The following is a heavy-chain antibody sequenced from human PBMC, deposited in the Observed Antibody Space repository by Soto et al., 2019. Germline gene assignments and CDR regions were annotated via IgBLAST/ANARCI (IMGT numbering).Heavy chain of an antibody. V-gene: IGHV1-69*01. CDR1: GGTFSSYA. J-gene: IGHJ6*02. D-gene: IGHD2-15*01. Sequence: QVQLVQSGAEVKKPGSSVKVSCKASGGTFSSYAISWVRQAPGQGLEWMGGIIPIFGTANYAQKFQGRVTITADESTSTAYMGLSSLRSGDTAVYYCARGGGGDIVVVVAARITYGMDVWGQGTTVTVSS. CDR3: ARGGGGDIVVVVAARITYGMDV. CDR2: IIPIFGTA.